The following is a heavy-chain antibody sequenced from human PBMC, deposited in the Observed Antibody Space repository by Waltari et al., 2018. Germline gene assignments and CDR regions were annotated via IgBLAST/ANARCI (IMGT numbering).Heavy chain of an antibody. J-gene: IGHJ3*02. Sequence: QVQLKQSGPEMKKPGASVKVSCEASGYTFPTSGISWVRQAPGQGLEWMGWISAYSGDTNFAQKLQDRVTMTTDTSTRTAYMELRSLRSDDTAVYYCATSVGAREGFDIWSQGTMVTVSS. CDR2: ISAYSGDT. CDR1: GYTFPTSG. D-gene: IGHD1-26*01. V-gene: IGHV1-18*01. CDR3: ATSVGAREGFDI.